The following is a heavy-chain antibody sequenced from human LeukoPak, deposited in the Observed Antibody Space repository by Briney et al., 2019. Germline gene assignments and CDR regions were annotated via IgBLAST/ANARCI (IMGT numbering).Heavy chain of an antibody. V-gene: IGHV1-2*02. CDR3: ARDEARYSGTYYPNWFDP. D-gene: IGHD4-23*01. CDR1: GYTFTDYQ. Sequence: GASVKVSCKASGYTFTDYQVYWVRQAPGQGLEWMGWIDPNNGGAHYAQKFQGRVTMTRDTSISTAYMELSRLGSDDTAVYYCARDEARYSGTYYPNWFDPWGQGTLVTVSS. J-gene: IGHJ5*02. CDR2: IDPNNGGA.